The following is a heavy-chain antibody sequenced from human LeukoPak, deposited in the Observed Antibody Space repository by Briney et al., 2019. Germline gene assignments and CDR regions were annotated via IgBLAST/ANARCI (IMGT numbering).Heavy chain of an antibody. CDR1: GFTFSTYG. D-gene: IGHD5-12*01. J-gene: IGHJ4*02. CDR2: ISGSSSAI. V-gene: IGHV3-48*01. Sequence: GGSLRLSCEASGFTFSTYGMNWVRQAPGKGLEWVSYISGSSSAINYADSVKGRFIISRDNAKSSLFLQMNSLRAEDTAVYYCATYSGYDRIFDYWGQGTLVTVSS. CDR3: ATYSGYDRIFDY.